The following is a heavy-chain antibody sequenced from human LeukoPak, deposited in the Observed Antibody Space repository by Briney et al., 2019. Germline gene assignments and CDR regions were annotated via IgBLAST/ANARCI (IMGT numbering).Heavy chain of an antibody. CDR3: ATLVFLGSESPDKSRDNWFDP. CDR1: GDSISSYH. CDR2: TFYTGST. Sequence: SETLSLTCTVSGDSISSYHWSWLRQFPGKGLEWIGYTFYTGSTKYNPSLKSRVTISVDTSKNQFSLKLNSVTAADTAVYYCATLVFLGSESPDKSRDNWFDPWGQGTLVTVSS. V-gene: IGHV4-59*01. D-gene: IGHD3-10*02. J-gene: IGHJ5*02.